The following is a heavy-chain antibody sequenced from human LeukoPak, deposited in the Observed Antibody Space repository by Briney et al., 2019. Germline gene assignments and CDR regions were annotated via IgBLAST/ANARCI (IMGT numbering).Heavy chain of an antibody. CDR2: IIPIFGIA. V-gene: IGHV1-69*04. CDR3: ARPKNYYYDSSGYSFDY. CDR1: GGTFSSYA. Sequence: SVKVSCKASGGTFSSYAISWVRQAPGQGLEWMGRIIPIFGIANYAQKFQGRVTITADKSTSTAYMELSSLRSEDTAVYYCARPKNYYYDSSGYSFDYWAREPWSPSPQ. J-gene: IGHJ4*02. D-gene: IGHD3-22*01.